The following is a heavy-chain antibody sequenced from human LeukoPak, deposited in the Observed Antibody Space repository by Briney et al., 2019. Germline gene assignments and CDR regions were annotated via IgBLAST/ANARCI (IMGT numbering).Heavy chain of an antibody. Sequence: GASVKVSCKASGYTFTGYYMHWVRQAPGQGLEWMGWISAYNGHTYYAQKLQGRAAMTTETSTSTAYMELRSLRSDDTAVYYCARGSYFDYWGQGTLVTVSS. CDR2: ISAYNGHT. CDR3: ARGSYFDY. CDR1: GYTFTGYY. J-gene: IGHJ4*02. V-gene: IGHV1-18*04.